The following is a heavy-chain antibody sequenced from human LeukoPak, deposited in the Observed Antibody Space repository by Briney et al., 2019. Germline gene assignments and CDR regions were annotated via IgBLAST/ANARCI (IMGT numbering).Heavy chain of an antibody. Sequence: ASVKVSCKASGYTFTSYGISWVRRALGQGREWMGWISADSGNTNDAQKLQGRVTMTTDTSTSTAYMELRSLRSDDTAVYYCARATQLLGRGGWFDHWGQGTLVTVSS. V-gene: IGHV1-18*01. J-gene: IGHJ5*02. CDR1: GYTFTSYG. CDR3: ARATQLLGRGGWFDH. CDR2: ISADSGNT. D-gene: IGHD2-2*01.